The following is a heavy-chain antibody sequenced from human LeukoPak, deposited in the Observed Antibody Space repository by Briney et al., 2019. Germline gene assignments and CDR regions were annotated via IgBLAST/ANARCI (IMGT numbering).Heavy chain of an antibody. D-gene: IGHD6-13*01. CDR1: GFTFSSYG. CDR2: IWDDGSKK. Sequence: GRSLRLSCAAPGFTFSSYGIYWVRQDPGKGLGRGALIWDDGSKKYYADSVKGRFTISRDSSKNTLYLQMNSLRAEDTAVYYCARDFRKQQPFFDYWGQGTLVTVSS. CDR3: ARDFRKQQPFFDY. J-gene: IGHJ4*02. V-gene: IGHV3-33*01.